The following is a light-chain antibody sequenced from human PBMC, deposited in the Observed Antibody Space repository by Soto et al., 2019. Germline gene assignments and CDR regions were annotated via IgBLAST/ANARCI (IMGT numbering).Light chain of an antibody. CDR1: SSDVGGYNY. Sequence: QSALTQPASVSGSPGQSITISCTGTSSDVGGYNYVSWYQQHPHPGKAPKLVIYDVSNRPSGVSNRFSGSKSGNTASLTISGLQAEDEADYYCSSYTSSCTQVFGGGTQLTVL. CDR3: SSYTSSCTQV. J-gene: IGLJ2*01. V-gene: IGLV2-14*03. CDR2: DVS.